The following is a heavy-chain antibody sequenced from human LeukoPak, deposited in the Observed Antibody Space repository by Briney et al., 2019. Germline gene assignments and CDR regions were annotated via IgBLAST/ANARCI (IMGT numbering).Heavy chain of an antibody. CDR3: ARHSTSSNYYFDF. CDR1: GDSVSSNSAT. J-gene: IGHJ4*02. CDR2: TYYRSKWYN. D-gene: IGHD5-24*01. V-gene: IGHV6-1*01. Sequence: SQTLSLTCAISGDSVSSNSATWNWIRQSPSRGLEWLGRTYYRSKWYNDYATSVKSQITINPDISKNQFSLKLNSVTPEDTAVYYCARHSTSSNYYFDFWGQGTLVTVSS.